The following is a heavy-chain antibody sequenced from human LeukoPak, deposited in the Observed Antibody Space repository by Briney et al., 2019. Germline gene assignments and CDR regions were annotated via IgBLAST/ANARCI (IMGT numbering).Heavy chain of an antibody. V-gene: IGHV3-43*02. CDR1: GFMFDDSA. Sequence: PGGSLRLSCAAPGFMFDDSAMHWVRQAPGKGLEWVSLISGDGVSTFYADSVKGRFTISRDNSKNSLSLQMDSLTTEDTALYYCAKEGYSHTSNYFDNWGQGILVTVSS. D-gene: IGHD2-15*01. J-gene: IGHJ4*02. CDR3: AKEGYSHTSNYFDN. CDR2: ISGDGVST.